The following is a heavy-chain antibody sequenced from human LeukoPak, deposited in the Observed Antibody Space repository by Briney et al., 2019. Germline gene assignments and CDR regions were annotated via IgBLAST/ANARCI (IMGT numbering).Heavy chain of an antibody. CDR1: GGSISSRSYY. D-gene: IGHD1-26*01. J-gene: IGHJ4*02. CDR2: IYYSGDT. Sequence: SETLSLTCTVSGGSISSRSYYWGWIRQPPGKGLEWIANIYYSGDTYYNPSLKSRVTISVDTSKNQFSLKLSSVAAAATAVYYCARDRSRWDLLPFDSWGQGTLVTVSS. V-gene: IGHV4-39*07. CDR3: ARDRSRWDLLPFDS.